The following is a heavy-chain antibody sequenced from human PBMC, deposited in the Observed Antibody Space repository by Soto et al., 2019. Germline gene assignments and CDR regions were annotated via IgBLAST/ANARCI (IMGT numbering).Heavy chain of an antibody. D-gene: IGHD6-19*01. CDR2: INHSGST. J-gene: IGHJ6*02. V-gene: IGHV4-34*01. CDR1: CGSFSGYY. CDR3: ARVGIAVAVYYYYYGMDV. Sequence: PSETLSLTCAVYCGSFSGYYWSWIRQPPGKGLEWIGEINHSGSTNYNPSLKSRVTISVDTSKNQFSLKLSSVTAADTAVYYCARVGIAVAVYYYYYGMDVWGQGTTVTVSS.